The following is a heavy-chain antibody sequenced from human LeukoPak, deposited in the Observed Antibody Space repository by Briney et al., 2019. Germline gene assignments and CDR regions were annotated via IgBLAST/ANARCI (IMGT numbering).Heavy chain of an antibody. D-gene: IGHD2-21*01. CDR1: GFTFSSYW. Sequence: GGSLRLSCAASGFTFSSYWMSWVRQAPGKGLEWVANMKYDGSEIYYVDSVKGRFTISRDNAMNSLFLQMNSLRAEDTAVYYCARRGGYSLFDYWGRGTLVTVSS. V-gene: IGHV3-7*01. CDR2: MKYDGSEI. CDR3: ARRGGYSLFDY. J-gene: IGHJ4*02.